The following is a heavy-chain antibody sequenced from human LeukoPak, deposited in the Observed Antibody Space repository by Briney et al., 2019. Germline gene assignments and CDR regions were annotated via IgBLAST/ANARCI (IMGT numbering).Heavy chain of an antibody. CDR1: AFTFCTYW. CDR2: INSDGSST. CDR3: ARDGYSNYYYGMDV. J-gene: IGHJ6*02. Sequence: AGSLRLSCAASAFTFCTYWLHWLAQAPGKGLMWVSRINSDGSSTTYADSVRVRFTISRDNATNKMYLKMISLRAEDTAVYYCARDGYSNYYYGMDVWGQGTKVTVSS. V-gene: IGHV3-74*01. D-gene: IGHD4-11*01.